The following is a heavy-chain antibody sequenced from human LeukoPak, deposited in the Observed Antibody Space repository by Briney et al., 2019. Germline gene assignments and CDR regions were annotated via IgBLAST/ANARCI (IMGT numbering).Heavy chain of an antibody. CDR3: ATDPTYSGSYPDY. V-gene: IGHV3-30*04. J-gene: IGHJ4*02. CDR2: TSYDGSNK. D-gene: IGHD1-26*01. Sequence: GGSLRLSCAASGFTFSNYAMHWVRQAPGKGLEWVAVTSYDGSNKYYADSVKGRFTISRDNSKNTLYLQMNSLRAEDTAVYYCATDPTYSGSYPDYWGQGTLVTVSS. CDR1: GFTFSNYA.